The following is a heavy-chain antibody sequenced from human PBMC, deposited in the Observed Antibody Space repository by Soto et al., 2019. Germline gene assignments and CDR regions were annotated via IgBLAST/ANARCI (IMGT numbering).Heavy chain of an antibody. Sequence: ASVKVSCKASAFTSSGISWVRQAPGRGLEWMGWISTHNGNTIYGQKFQGRVIMTIDKIPTTVYMELRRLRSDDPAVYFCAREGILGLFDAYDLWGQGTGVTVS. CDR1: AFTSSG. V-gene: IGHV1-18*04. CDR2: ISTHNGNT. J-gene: IGHJ3*01. D-gene: IGHD3-3*01. CDR3: AREGILGLFDAYDL.